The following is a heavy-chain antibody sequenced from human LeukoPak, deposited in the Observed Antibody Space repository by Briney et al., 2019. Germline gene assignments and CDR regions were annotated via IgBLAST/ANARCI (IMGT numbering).Heavy chain of an antibody. J-gene: IGHJ4*02. Sequence: GGSLRLSCTASGFTFSSSAMSWVRQAPGKGLEWVSAISNNGGYTYYADSVQGRFTISRDNSKSTLYLQMNSLRAEDTAVYYCAKQLGYCSDGSCYFPYWGQGTLVTVSS. CDR1: GFTFSSSA. CDR2: ISNNGGYT. D-gene: IGHD2-15*01. V-gene: IGHV3-23*01. CDR3: AKQLGYCSDGSCYFPY.